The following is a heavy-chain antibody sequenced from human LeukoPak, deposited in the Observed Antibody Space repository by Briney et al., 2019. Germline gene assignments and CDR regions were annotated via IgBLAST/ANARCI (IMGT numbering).Heavy chain of an antibody. CDR1: GFSLSTSGVG. CDR3: AHRRSGYNFNDGDFDY. V-gene: IGHV2-5*02. D-gene: IGHD3-22*01. CDR2: IYRDDDK. J-gene: IGHJ4*02. Sequence: SGPTLLKPTQTLTLTCTFSGFSLSTSGVGVGWIRQPPGKALEWLALIYRDDDKRHNPFLKSRLTITKDTSKNQVVLTMTNMDPVDTATYYCAHRRSGYNFNDGDFDYWGQGTLVTVSS.